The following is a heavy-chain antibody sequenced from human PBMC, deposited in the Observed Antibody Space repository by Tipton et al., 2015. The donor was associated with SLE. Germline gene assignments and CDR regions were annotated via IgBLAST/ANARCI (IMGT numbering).Heavy chain of an antibody. CDR1: GGSISSGGYY. CDR3: AGMSYPREGYFDY. J-gene: IGHJ4*02. CDR2: IYYSGST. Sequence: TLSLTCTVSGGSISSGGYYWSWIRQHPGKGLEWIGYIYYSGSTYYNPPFKSRVTISVDTSKNQFSLKLSSVTAADTAVYYCAGMSYPREGYFDYWGQGTLVTVSS. V-gene: IGHV4-31*03. D-gene: IGHD1-26*01.